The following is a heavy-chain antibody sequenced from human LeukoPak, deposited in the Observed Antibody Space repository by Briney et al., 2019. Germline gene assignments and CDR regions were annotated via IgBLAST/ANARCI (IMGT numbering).Heavy chain of an antibody. J-gene: IGHJ6*02. CDR3: ARGTGGDFSYYYFAMDV. CDR1: GFTFSSYW. D-gene: IGHD2-21*02. Sequence: GGSLRLSCGASGFTFSSYWMHWVRQIPGKGLVWVSRINSDGTSTSYADSVKGRFAISRDDAKNTLSLQMNGLRVEDTAVYYCARGTGGDFSYYYFAMDVWGQGTTVTVSS. CDR2: INSDGTST. V-gene: IGHV3-74*01.